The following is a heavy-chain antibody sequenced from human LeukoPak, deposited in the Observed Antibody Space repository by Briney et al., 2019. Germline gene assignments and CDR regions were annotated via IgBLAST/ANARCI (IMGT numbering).Heavy chain of an antibody. CDR2: IKQDGSEK. Sequence: GGSLRLSCAASGFTFSSYWMSWVRQAPGKGLEWVANIKQDGSEKYYVDSVKGRFTISRDNAKNSLYLQMNSLRAEDTAVYYCARDLYCGGDCYSGVSDYWGQGTLVTVSS. CDR3: ARDLYCGGDCYSGVSDY. D-gene: IGHD2-21*02. CDR1: GFTFSSYW. J-gene: IGHJ4*02. V-gene: IGHV3-7*01.